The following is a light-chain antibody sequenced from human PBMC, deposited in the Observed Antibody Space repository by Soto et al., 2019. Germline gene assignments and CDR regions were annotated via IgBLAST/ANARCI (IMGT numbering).Light chain of an antibody. CDR3: SSYTNRILV. Sequence: QSALTQPASVSGSPGQSITISCTGTSSDVGGYKYVSWYQQHPGKAPKLMIYDVSNRPSGVSNRLSGSKSGNTAALTISGLQAEDEADYYCSSYTNRILVFGTGTQLTVL. V-gene: IGLV2-14*01. J-gene: IGLJ1*01. CDR1: SSDVGGYKY. CDR2: DVS.